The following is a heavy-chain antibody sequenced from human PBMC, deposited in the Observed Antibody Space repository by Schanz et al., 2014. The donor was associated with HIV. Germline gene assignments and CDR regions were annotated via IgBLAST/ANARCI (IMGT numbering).Heavy chain of an antibody. Sequence: VRLVESGGTSVQPGGSLRLSCAASGFTFSTYRMNWVRQAPGKGLEWVAVISYDGNKKYYADSVKGRFTVSRDNSKNTLNLQMKSLRAEDTAVYYCARDVSHDSSGHYSDYYYGMDVWGQGTTVTVSS. CDR2: ISYDGNKK. CDR1: GFTFSTYR. D-gene: IGHD3-22*01. V-gene: IGHV3-30*03. CDR3: ARDVSHDSSGHYSDYYYGMDV. J-gene: IGHJ6*02.